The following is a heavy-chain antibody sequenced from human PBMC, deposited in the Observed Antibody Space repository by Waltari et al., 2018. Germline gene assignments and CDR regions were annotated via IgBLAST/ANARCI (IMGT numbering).Heavy chain of an antibody. CDR1: GFTFSSYA. J-gene: IGHJ4*02. V-gene: IGHV3-23*04. Sequence: EVQLVESGGGLVQPGGSLRLSCAASGFTFSSYAMSWVRQAPGKGLEWVSAISGSGGSTYYADSVKGRFTISRDNAKNSLHLQMNSLRAEDTAVYYCATNGGNFGYLDHWGQGTLVTVSS. CDR3: ATNGGNFGYLDH. CDR2: ISGSGGST. D-gene: IGHD2-8*01.